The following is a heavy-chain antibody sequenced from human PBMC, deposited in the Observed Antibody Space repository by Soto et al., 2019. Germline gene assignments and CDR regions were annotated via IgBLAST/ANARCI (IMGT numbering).Heavy chain of an antibody. CDR2: ISSSSSTI. V-gene: IGHV3-48*02. Sequence: PGGSLRLSCAASGFTFSSYSMNWVRQAPGKGLEWVSYISSSSSTIYYADSVKGRFTISRDNAKNSPYLQMNSLRDEDTAVYYCARGSRTPYDSSVTTYYYYGMDVWVQGTTVTVSS. CDR3: ARGSRTPYDSSVTTYYYYGMDV. J-gene: IGHJ6*02. D-gene: IGHD3-22*01. CDR1: GFTFSSYS.